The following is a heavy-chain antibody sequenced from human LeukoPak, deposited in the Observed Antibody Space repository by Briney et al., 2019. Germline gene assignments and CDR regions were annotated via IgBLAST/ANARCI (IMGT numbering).Heavy chain of an antibody. CDR3: ASYYRVIAAAGDYFDY. CDR1: GGSISSYY. Sequence: SETLSLTCTVSGGSISSYYWSWIRQPPGKGLEWIGYIYYSGSTNYNPSLKSRVTISVDTSKNQFSLKLSSVTAADTAVYYCASYYRVIAAAGDYFDYWGQGTLVTVSS. CDR2: IYYSGST. V-gene: IGHV4-59*08. J-gene: IGHJ4*02. D-gene: IGHD6-13*01.